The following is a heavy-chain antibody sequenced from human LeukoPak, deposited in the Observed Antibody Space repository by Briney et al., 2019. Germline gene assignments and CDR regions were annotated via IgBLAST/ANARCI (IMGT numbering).Heavy chain of an antibody. CDR1: GYTFTSYY. J-gene: IGHJ5*02. D-gene: IGHD3-10*01. V-gene: IGHV1-46*01. CDR2: INPTGGST. CDR3: ARDSRESVAGGVGESLFDP. Sequence: GASVKVSCKASGYTFTSYYMHWVRQAPGQGLEWMGLINPTGGSTGYAQKFQGRVTMTRDTSISTAYMELRSLRSDDTAVYYCARDSRESVAGGVGESLFDPWGQGALVTVSS.